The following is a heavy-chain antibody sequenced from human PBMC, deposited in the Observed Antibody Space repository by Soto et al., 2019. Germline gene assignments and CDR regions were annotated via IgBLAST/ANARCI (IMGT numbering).Heavy chain of an antibody. V-gene: IGHV3-9*01. J-gene: IGHJ4*02. Sequence: EVQLVESGGGLVQPGRSLRLSCAASGFPFDDYAIHWVRQAPGKGLGWVSGISWNSVSIGYADFVKGRFTISRDNAKNSLYLQMNSLRAEDTALYYCAKDTDNHQRSPFDYWGQGTLVTVSS. D-gene: IGHD2-2*01. CDR2: ISWNSVSI. CDR3: AKDTDNHQRSPFDY. CDR1: GFPFDDYA.